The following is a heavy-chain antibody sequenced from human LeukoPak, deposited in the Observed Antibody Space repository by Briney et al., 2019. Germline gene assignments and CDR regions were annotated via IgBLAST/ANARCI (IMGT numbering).Heavy chain of an antibody. CDR3: AKSTVECGTNCGSQYYSMGV. Sequence: GGSRRPSCPAAAPSFSSNAINWVRQAPGNWLGWVSSINGDVGVTYYADSVKGRFTISRDNSKNTLYLQMNSLRDEDTAVYHCAKSTVECGTNCGSQYYSMGVWGKGTTATVSS. D-gene: IGHD3-3*01. V-gene: IGHV3-23*01. J-gene: IGHJ6*03. CDR1: APSFSSNA. CDR2: INGDVGVT.